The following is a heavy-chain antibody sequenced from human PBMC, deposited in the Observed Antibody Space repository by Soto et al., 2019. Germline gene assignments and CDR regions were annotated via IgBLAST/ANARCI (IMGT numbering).Heavy chain of an antibody. CDR3: ATHPPYGPLDH. V-gene: IGHV4-39*01. CDR2: IYYSENT. J-gene: IGHJ4*02. D-gene: IGHD4-17*01. CDR1: GGSISSSSNH. Sequence: SETQSLTCTVSGGSISSSSNHWGWIRQPPGKGLEWIGNIYYSENTYYNPSLKSRVTISVDTSKNQFSLRLTSVTAADTAVYYCATHPPYGPLDHWGQGILVTVSS.